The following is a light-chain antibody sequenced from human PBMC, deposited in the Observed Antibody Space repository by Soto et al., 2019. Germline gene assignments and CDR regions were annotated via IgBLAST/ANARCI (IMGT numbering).Light chain of an antibody. Sequence: EIVLTQSPGTLSLSPGERATLSCRASQSVRSSYLAWYQQKPGQAPRLLIYGASSRATGIPDRFSGSGSGTDFTLTISRLEPEDFAVYYCQHYSSSPWTFGQGTKVEIE. CDR3: QHYSSSPWT. J-gene: IGKJ1*01. V-gene: IGKV3-20*01. CDR1: QSVRSSY. CDR2: GAS.